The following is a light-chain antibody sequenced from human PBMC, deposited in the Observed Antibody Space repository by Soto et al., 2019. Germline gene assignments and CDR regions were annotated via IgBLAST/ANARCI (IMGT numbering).Light chain of an antibody. J-gene: IGKJ1*01. CDR1: QSVSSKS. Sequence: EIVLTQSPGTLSFSPGERATLSCRASQSVSSKSLAWYQQNRGQAPRHLVYGASIRATAIPTRFSGSGSGKDFTRTISRLEPEGFAVYYCQQYDTSPRTFGQGTKVAI. CDR2: GAS. CDR3: QQYDTSPRT. V-gene: IGKV3-20*01.